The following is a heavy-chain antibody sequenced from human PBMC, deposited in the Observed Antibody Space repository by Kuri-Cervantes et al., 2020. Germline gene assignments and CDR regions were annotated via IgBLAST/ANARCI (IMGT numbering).Heavy chain of an antibody. CDR1: GFTVSSNY. CDR3: AKDRGMAAENIDY. CDR2: ISWNGGSI. D-gene: IGHD6-13*01. Sequence: GGSLRLSCAASGFTVSSNYMSWVRQVPGKGLEWVSGISWNGGSIDYADSVKGRFTISRDNAKNSLYLQMNSLRAEDTAFYYCAKDRGMAAENIDYWGQGTLVTVSS. V-gene: IGHV3-9*01. J-gene: IGHJ4*02.